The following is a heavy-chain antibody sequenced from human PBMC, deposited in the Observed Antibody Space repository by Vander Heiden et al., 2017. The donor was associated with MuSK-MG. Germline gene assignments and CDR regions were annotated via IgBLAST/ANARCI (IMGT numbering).Heavy chain of an antibody. CDR3: ARRSDCSGGSCYTSTQQGYYYYYYMDV. CDR1: GGTFSSYA. J-gene: IGHJ6*03. Sequence: QVQLVQSGAEVKKPGSSVKVSCKASGGTFSSYAISWVRQAPGQGLEWMGGIIPIFGTANYAQKFQGRVTITADESTSTAYMELSSLRSEDTAVYYCARRSDCSGGSCYTSTQQGYYYYYYMDVWGKGTTVTVSS. V-gene: IGHV1-69*01. D-gene: IGHD2-15*01. CDR2: IIPIFGTA.